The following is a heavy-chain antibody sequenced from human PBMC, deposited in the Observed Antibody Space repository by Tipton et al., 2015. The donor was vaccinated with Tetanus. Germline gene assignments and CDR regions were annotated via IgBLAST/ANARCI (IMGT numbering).Heavy chain of an antibody. D-gene: IGHD1-26*01. CDR2: MWYDGSHI. CDR3: AKDKRIVGATWSYFDY. CDR1: GFTFSRYA. Sequence: SLRLSCAASGFTFSRYAMHWVRQAPGKGLEWVAFMWYDGSHIYYADSVKGRFTISRDNPKNTLYLQMNSLRAEDTAVYYCAKDKRIVGATWSYFDYWGQGTLVTVSS. J-gene: IGHJ4*02. V-gene: IGHV3-33*06.